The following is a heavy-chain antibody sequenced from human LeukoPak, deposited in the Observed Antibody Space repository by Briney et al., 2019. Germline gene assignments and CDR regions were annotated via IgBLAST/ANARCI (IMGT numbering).Heavy chain of an antibody. Sequence: GGSLRLSCAASGFTFSSYSMNWVRQAPGKGLEWVSSISSSSSYIYYADSVKGRFTISRDNAKNSLYLQMNSLRAEDTAVYYCAKEGLMTETGYSSGWYGGPGYFDLWGRGTLVTVSS. D-gene: IGHD6-19*01. CDR2: ISSSSSYI. CDR3: AKEGLMTETGYSSGWYGGPGYFDL. J-gene: IGHJ2*01. CDR1: GFTFSSYS. V-gene: IGHV3-21*01.